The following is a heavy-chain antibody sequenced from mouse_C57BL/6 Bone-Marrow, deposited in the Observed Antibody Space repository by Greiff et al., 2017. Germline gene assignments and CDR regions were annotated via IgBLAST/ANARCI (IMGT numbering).Heavy chain of an antibody. Sequence: VQVVESGPELVKPGASVKISCKASGYAFSSSWMNWVKQRPGKGLEWIGRIYPGDGDTNYNGKFKGKATLTVDKSSSTAYMQLSSLTSEDSAVYFYARRVTAGNWFAYWGQGTLVTVSA. CDR3: ARRVTAGNWFAY. CDR1: GYAFSSSW. CDR2: IYPGDGDT. J-gene: IGHJ3*01. D-gene: IGHD2-2*01. V-gene: IGHV1-82*01.